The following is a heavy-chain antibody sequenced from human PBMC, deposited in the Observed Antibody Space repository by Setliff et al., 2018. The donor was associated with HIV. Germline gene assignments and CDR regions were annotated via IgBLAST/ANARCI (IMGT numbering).Heavy chain of an antibody. CDR2: IVPIFGTT. CDR3: ARGVGYCAGDCYSTYYYDYMDV. Sequence: SVKVSCKASGGTFSSYTISWVRQAPGQGLEWMGGIVPIFGTTKSAQKFQGRVTITADESTSTAYMELNGLRSEDTAVYYCARGVGYCAGDCYSTYYYDYMDVWGKGTTVTV. V-gene: IGHV1-69*13. J-gene: IGHJ6*03. CDR1: GGTFSSYT. D-gene: IGHD2-21*02.